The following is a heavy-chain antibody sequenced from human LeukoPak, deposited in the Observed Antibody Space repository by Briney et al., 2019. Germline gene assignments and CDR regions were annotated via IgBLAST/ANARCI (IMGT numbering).Heavy chain of an antibody. D-gene: IGHD2-8*01. CDR1: GFTVSSNY. CDR3: ARGDCTNGVCQGYFDY. J-gene: IGHJ4*02. V-gene: IGHV3-66*01. Sequence: PGGSLRLSCAASGFTVSSNYMSWVRQAPGKGLEWVSVIYSGGSTYYADSVKGRFTISRDNSKNTLYLQMNSLRAEDTAVYYCARGDCTNGVCQGYFDYWGQGTLVTVSS. CDR2: IYSGGST.